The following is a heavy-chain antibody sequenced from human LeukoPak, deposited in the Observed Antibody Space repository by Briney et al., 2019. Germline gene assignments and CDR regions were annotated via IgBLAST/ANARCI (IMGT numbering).Heavy chain of an antibody. CDR1: GFTFSSYE. V-gene: IGHV3-21*01. D-gene: IGHD4/OR15-4a*01. CDR2: ISSSRSYI. Sequence: GGSLRLSCAASGFTFSSYEMNWVRQAPGKGLEWVSSISSSRSYIYYADSVKGRFTISRDNAKNSLYLQMNSLRAEDTAVYYCARRPTIGGIDYWGQGTLVTVSS. J-gene: IGHJ4*02. CDR3: ARRPTIGGIDY.